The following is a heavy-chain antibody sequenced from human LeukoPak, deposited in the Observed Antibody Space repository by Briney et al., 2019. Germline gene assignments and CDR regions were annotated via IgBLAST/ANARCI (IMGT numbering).Heavy chain of an antibody. J-gene: IGHJ5*02. CDR3: TRRVSVTRPNWFDP. CDR1: GGSISSSSYY. CDR2: IYYSGIT. V-gene: IGHV4-39*01. D-gene: IGHD4-17*01. Sequence: ASETLSLTCTVSGGSISSSSYYWGWIRQPPGKGLEWIGSIYYSGITYYNPSLQSRVTISVDTPKNQFSLKLSSVTAADTAVYYCTRRVSVTRPNWFDPWGQGTLVTVSS.